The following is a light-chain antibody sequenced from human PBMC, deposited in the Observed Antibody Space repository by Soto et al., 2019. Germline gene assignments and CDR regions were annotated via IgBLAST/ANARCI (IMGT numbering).Light chain of an antibody. J-gene: IGKJ4*01. CDR3: MQALQSPT. Sequence: DIVMTQSQLSLPVTPGEPASISCRSSQSLLHRNGYNYLDWYLQKPGQSPQLLIYLGSNRASGVPDRFSGSGLGTDFTLTISRVEAEDVGVYYCMQALQSPTFGGGTKVDIK. CDR2: LGS. V-gene: IGKV2-28*01. CDR1: QSLLHRNGYNY.